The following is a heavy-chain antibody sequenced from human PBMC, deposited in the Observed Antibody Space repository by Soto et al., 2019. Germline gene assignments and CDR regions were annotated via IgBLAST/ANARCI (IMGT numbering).Heavy chain of an antibody. J-gene: IGHJ6*02. CDR3: AKAYYYYSCGYYDNSYAMDV. V-gene: IGHV3-30*18. D-gene: IGHD3-22*01. Sequence: SLRLSCDASGFTLSGFAMHWVRQAPGQGLEWVAVISNDGTNQYYSESAKGRFTISRDNSKNTLYLQMNNLRAEDTAVYYCAKAYYYYSCGYYDNSYAMDVWCQGTLVT. CDR1: GFTLSGFA. CDR2: ISNDGTNQ.